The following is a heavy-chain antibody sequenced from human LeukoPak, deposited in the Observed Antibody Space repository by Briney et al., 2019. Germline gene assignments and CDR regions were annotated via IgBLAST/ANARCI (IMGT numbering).Heavy chain of an antibody. CDR3: ARSGRGSAPVIDY. CDR1: GDSISSGNW. D-gene: IGHD1-26*01. J-gene: IGHJ4*02. CDR2: IIHSGNT. V-gene: IGHV4-4*02. Sequence: SGTLSLTCTVSGDSISSGNWWSWVRQPPGTGLEWIGEIIHSGNTNYNPSLKSRVTISVDKSRNQFSLILNSVTAADTAVYYCARSGRGSAPVIDYWGQGTLVTVSS.